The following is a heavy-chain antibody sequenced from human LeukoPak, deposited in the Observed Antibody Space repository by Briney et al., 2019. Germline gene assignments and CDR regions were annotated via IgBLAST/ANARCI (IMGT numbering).Heavy chain of an antibody. CDR2: ISTSYGST. CDR1: GFTFSSYA. Sequence: GGSLRLSCAASGFTFSSYAMSWVRQAPGKGLEWVSAISTSYGSTYYADSVRGRFTISRDNSKNTLYLQMNSLRAEDTAVYYCAKGGRSVFFAYWGQGTLLTVSS. J-gene: IGHJ4*02. CDR3: AKGGRSVFFAY. V-gene: IGHV3-23*01. D-gene: IGHD2-15*01.